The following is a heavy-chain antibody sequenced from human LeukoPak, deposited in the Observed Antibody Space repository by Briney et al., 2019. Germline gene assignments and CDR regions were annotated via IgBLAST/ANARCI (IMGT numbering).Heavy chain of an antibody. Sequence: GGSLRLSCTASGFNFGDYSLSWFRQAPGVGLEWVAFIRRGGYGGPTEYAASVKGRLTISRDDPKSIAYLQMNSPKTGDTGVYDCTRDHDFWRGPLDVWGKGTTVTVSS. V-gene: IGHV3-49*03. J-gene: IGHJ6*04. CDR2: IRRGGYGGPT. D-gene: IGHD3-3*01. CDR3: TRDHDFWRGPLDV. CDR1: GFNFGDYS.